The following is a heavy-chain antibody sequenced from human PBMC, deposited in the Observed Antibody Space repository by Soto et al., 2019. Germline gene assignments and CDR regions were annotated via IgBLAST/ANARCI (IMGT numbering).Heavy chain of an antibody. Sequence: GGSLRLSCASSGFTFSNAWMSLVRQAPGKGLEWVGRIKSKTDGGTTDYAAPVKGRFTISRDDSKNTLYLQMNSLKTEDTAVYYCTTAGGGYDYIWGSYRYNRIDYWGQGTLVTVSS. CDR3: TTAGGGYDYIWGSYRYNRIDY. D-gene: IGHD3-16*02. J-gene: IGHJ4*02. V-gene: IGHV3-15*01. CDR2: IKSKTDGGTT. CDR1: GFTFSNAW.